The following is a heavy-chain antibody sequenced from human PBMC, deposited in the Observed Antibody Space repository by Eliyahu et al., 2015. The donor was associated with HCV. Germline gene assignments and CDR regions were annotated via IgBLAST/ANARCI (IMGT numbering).Heavy chain of an antibody. Sequence: QVELQEAGPGLVKPSETVSLXCTVSGXSISRYYWGWFRQAPGKQLEWIGYIYDSESTNYNPSLKNRVTISVQTSKNQLSLRLSSVTAADTARYYCARVQTEPWEPIRLYYFDYWGQGTLVTVSS. J-gene: IGHJ4*02. CDR2: IYDSEST. V-gene: IGHV4-59*01. CDR3: ARVQTEPWEPIRLYYFDY. D-gene: IGHD1-26*01. CDR1: GXSISRYY.